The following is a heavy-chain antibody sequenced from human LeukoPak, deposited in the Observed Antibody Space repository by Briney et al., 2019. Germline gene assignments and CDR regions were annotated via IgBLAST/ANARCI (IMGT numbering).Heavy chain of an antibody. CDR2: IYHSGST. CDR3: ARAAGGIMIVEDIAAFDI. CDR1: GGSISSSNW. Sequence: SETLSLTCAVSGGSISSSNWWSWVRQPPGKGLEWIGEIYHSGSTNYNPSLKSRVTISVDKSKNQFSLKLSSVTAADTAVYYCARAAGGIMIVEDIAAFDIWGQGTMVTVSS. D-gene: IGHD3-22*01. J-gene: IGHJ3*02. V-gene: IGHV4-4*02.